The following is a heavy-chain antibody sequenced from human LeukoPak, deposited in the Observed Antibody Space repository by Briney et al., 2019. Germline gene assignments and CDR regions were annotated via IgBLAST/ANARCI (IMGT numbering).Heavy chain of an antibody. D-gene: IGHD3/OR15-3a*01. J-gene: IGHJ4*02. CDR2: IWYDGSNT. CDR3: AREYDFWSGYADY. V-gene: IGHV3-33*01. Sequence: GGSLRLSCAASGFTFSSYGMHWVRQAPGKGLEWVALIWYDGSNTYYADSVKGRFTISRDNSKDTLYLQMNSLRAEDTAVYYCAREYDFWSGYADYWGQGTLVTVSS. CDR1: GFTFSSYG.